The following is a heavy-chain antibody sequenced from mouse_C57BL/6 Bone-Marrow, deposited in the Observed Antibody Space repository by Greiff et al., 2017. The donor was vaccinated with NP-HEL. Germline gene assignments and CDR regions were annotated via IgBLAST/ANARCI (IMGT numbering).Heavy chain of an antibody. V-gene: IGHV1-55*01. CDR3: ARSFTTVVARDGYFDV. D-gene: IGHD1-1*01. Sequence: QVQLQQPGAELVKPGASVKMSCKASGYTFTSYWITWVKQRPGQGLEWIGDIYPGSGSTNYNEKFKSKATLTVDTSSSTAYMQLSSLTSEDSAVYYCARSFTTVVARDGYFDVWGTGTTVTVSS. CDR1: GYTFTSYW. CDR2: IYPGSGST. J-gene: IGHJ1*03.